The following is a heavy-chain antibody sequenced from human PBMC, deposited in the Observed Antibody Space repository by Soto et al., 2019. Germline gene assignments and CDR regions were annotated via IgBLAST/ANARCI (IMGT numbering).Heavy chain of an antibody. Sequence: SETLSLTCTVSGGSISSGGYYWSWIRQHPGKGLEWSGYIYYSGSTYYNPSLKRRVTISVDTSKNQFSLKMSSVTAADTAVDYCPTDHPIRYSTAPYYYGMDVWGQGTTVTVSS. D-gene: IGHD2-21*01. J-gene: IGHJ6*02. CDR2: IYYSGST. V-gene: IGHV4-31*03. CDR1: GGSISSGGYY. CDR3: PTDHPIRYSTAPYYYGMDV.